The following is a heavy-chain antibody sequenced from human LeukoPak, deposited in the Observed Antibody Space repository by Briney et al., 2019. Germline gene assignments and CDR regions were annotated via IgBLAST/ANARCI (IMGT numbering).Heavy chain of an antibody. V-gene: IGHV4-59*01. J-gene: IGHJ4*02. CDR2: IYYSGST. CDR1: GGSIGSYY. Sequence: SETLSLTCTVSGGSIGSYYWSWIRQPPGKGLEWIGYIYYSGSTNYNPSLKSRVTISVDTSKNQFSLKLSSVTAADTAVYCCARRPVAGTGYFDYWGQGTLVTVSS. D-gene: IGHD1-1*01. CDR3: ARRPVAGTGYFDY.